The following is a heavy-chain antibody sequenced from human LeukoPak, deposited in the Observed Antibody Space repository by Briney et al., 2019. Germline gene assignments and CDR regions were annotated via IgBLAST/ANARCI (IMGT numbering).Heavy chain of an antibody. CDR2: IWYEGSNK. V-gene: IGHV3-33*08. CDR1: GFTFNSYN. CDR3: AREGTVREFDY. Sequence: GGSLRLSCAASGFTFNSYNMNWARQAPGKGLEWVAVIWYEGSNKYYADSVKGRFTISRDNSKNTLYLQMNSLRAEDTAVYYCAREGTVREFDYWGQGTLVTVSS. D-gene: IGHD3/OR15-3a*01. J-gene: IGHJ4*02.